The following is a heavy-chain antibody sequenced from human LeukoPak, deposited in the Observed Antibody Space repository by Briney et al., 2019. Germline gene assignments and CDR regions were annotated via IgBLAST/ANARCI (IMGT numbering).Heavy chain of an antibody. CDR2: ISAYNGNT. D-gene: IGHD3-10*01. V-gene: IGHV1-18*01. Sequence: GASVKVSCKASGYTFTSYGISWVRQAPGQGLEWMGWISAYNGNTNYAQKLQGRVTMTTDTSTSTAYMELRSLRSDDTAVYYCTRDLGLLWFGELSLFDYWGQGTLVTVSS. CDR1: GYTFTSYG. CDR3: TRDLGLLWFGELSLFDY. J-gene: IGHJ4*02.